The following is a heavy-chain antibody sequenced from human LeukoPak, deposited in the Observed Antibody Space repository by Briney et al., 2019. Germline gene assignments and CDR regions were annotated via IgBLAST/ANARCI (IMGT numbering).Heavy chain of an antibody. D-gene: IGHD3-3*01. V-gene: IGHV3-21*01. CDR2: ISSSSSYI. CDR3: ARDRKLSGLYYYGMDV. Sequence: GRSLRLSCAASGFTFSSYGMHWVRQAPGKGLEWVSSISSSSSYIYYADSVKGRFTISRDNAKNSLYLQMNSLRAEDTAVYYCARDRKLSGLYYYGMDVWGQGTTVTVSS. J-gene: IGHJ6*02. CDR1: GFTFSSYG.